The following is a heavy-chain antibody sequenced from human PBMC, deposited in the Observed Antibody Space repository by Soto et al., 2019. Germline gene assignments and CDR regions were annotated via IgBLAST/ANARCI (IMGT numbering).Heavy chain of an antibody. CDR2: IWYDGSNK. J-gene: IGHJ4*02. D-gene: IGHD3-22*01. CDR3: ARDLRDQYDSSGYYSFDY. V-gene: IGHV3-33*01. CDR1: GFTFSSYG. Sequence: PGGSLRLSCAASGFTFSSYGMHWVRQAPGKGLEWVAVIWYDGSNKYYADSVKGRFTISRDNAKNSLYLQMNSLRDEDTAVYYCARDLRDQYDSSGYYSFDYWGQGSLVTVSS.